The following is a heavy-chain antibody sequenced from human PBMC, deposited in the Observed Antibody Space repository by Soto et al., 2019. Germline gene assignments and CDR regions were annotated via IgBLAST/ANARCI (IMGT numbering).Heavy chain of an antibody. J-gene: IGHJ4*02. Sequence: QVTLKESGPVLAKPTETLTLTCTVSGFSLSNARMGVSWIRQPPGTALAWLAHIFSNDDKSYSTSLKSRLTISKDTSKSQVVLTMTNMDPVDTATYYCARDCSGGSCPFDYWGQGTLVTVSS. CDR3: ARDCSGGSCPFDY. D-gene: IGHD2-15*01. CDR1: GFSLSNARMG. V-gene: IGHV2-26*01. CDR2: IFSNDDK.